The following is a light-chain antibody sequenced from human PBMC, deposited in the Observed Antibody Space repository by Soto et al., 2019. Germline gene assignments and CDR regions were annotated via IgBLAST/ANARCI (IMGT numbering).Light chain of an antibody. CDR1: QSVSSN. Sequence: EIVLTQSPGTLSVSPGARAPLSCRARQSVSSNSLAWYQQKPGQAPRLLIYDASNRATGIPARFSGSGSGTDFTLTISSLEPEDFAVYYCQQRSNWPSITFGQGTRLENK. V-gene: IGKV3-11*01. CDR3: QQRSNWPSIT. J-gene: IGKJ5*01. CDR2: DAS.